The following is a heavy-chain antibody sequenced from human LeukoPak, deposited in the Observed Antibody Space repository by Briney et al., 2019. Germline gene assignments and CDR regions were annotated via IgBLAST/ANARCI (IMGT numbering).Heavy chain of an antibody. CDR1: VGSLSSYY. D-gene: IGHD5-18*01. CDR2: IYYSWST. J-gene: IGHJ3*02. Sequence: SDTLSLTCTVSVGSLSSYYWRWIRQPPAKGLEGMGYIYYSWSTNYNPSLKSRVTISVDTSKNQFSLKLRSVTAADTAVYYCARGPIIGTEKTWIQLWQRHDAFDIWGQRTMVTVS. CDR3: ARGPIIGTEKTWIQLWQRHDAFDI. V-gene: IGHV4-59*07.